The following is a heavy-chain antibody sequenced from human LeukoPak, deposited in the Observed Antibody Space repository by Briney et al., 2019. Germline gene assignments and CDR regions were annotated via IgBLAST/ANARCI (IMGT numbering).Heavy chain of an antibody. CDR1: GFAFESYW. Sequence: GGSLRLSCAASGFAFESYWMSWVRQAPGKGLEWVANIKQDGSEKYYVDSVKGRFTISRDNAKNSLYLQMNSLRAEDTAVYYCARGSTGIWGQGTMATVSS. V-gene: IGHV3-7*01. D-gene: IGHD2-8*02. CDR3: ARGSTGI. J-gene: IGHJ3*02. CDR2: IKQDGSEK.